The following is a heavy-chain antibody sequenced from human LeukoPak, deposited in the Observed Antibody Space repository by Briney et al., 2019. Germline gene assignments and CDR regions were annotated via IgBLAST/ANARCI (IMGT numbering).Heavy chain of an antibody. J-gene: IGHJ2*01. CDR2: ISGSGGST. D-gene: IGHD1-26*01. CDR3: ARDPGIVGATGPWYFDL. Sequence: PGGSLRLSCAASGFTFSNYAMSWVRQAPGKGLEWVSGISGSGGSTYYADSVKGRFTISRDNSKNTLYLQMNSLRAEDTAVYYCARDPGIVGATGPWYFDLWGRGTLVTVSS. V-gene: IGHV3-23*01. CDR1: GFTFSNYA.